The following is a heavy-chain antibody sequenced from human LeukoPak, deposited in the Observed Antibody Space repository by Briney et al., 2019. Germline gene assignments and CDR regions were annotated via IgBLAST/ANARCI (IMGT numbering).Heavy chain of an antibody. CDR1: GYSISSGYY. V-gene: IGHV4-38-2*02. J-gene: IGHJ4*02. CDR3: ASHYDFWSGYFDY. Sequence: SETLCLTCTVSGYSISSGYYWGWIRQSPGKGLEWIGSIYHVGSTYYNPSLKSRVTISEDTSKNQFSLKLSSVTAANTAVYYCASHYDFWSGYFDYWGQGTLVTVSS. D-gene: IGHD3-3*01. CDR2: IYHVGST.